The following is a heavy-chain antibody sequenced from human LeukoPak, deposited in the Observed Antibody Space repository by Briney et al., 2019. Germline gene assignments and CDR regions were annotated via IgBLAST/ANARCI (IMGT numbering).Heavy chain of an antibody. CDR2: IYTSGST. CDR3: ARVMWGRDSSSYTGYYYYYYMDV. V-gene: IGHV4-4*07. D-gene: IGHD6-13*01. J-gene: IGHJ6*03. Sequence: SETLSLTCTVSGGSISSYYWSWIRQPAGKGLEWIGRIYTSGSTNYNPSLKSRVTMSVDTSKNQFSLKLSSVTAADTGVYYCARVMWGRDSSSYTGYYYYYYMDVWGKGTTVTVSS. CDR1: GGSISSYY.